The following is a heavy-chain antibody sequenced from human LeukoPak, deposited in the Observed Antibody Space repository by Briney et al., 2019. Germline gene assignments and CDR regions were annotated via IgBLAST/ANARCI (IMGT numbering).Heavy chain of an antibody. CDR2: IIPIFGTA. J-gene: IGHJ4*02. D-gene: IGHD5-24*01. Sequence: GASVKVSCKASVGTFSSYAISWVRQAPGQGLAWMGRIIPIFGTANYAQKFHGRVTITAEKSTSTAYMELSSLRSEDTAVYYCATTREEMATISSDYWGQGTLVTVSS. V-gene: IGHV1-69*06. CDR3: ATTREEMATISSDY. CDR1: VGTFSSYA.